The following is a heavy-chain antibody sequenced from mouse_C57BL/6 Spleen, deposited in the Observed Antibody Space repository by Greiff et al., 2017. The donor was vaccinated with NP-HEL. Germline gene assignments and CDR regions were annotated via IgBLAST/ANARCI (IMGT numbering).Heavy chain of an antibody. V-gene: IGHV1-52*01. CDR3: ARDYGSSTWFAY. J-gene: IGHJ3*01. CDR2: IDPSDSET. Sequence: QVQLKQPGAELVRPGSSVTLSCTASGYTFTSYWMHWVKQRPIQGLEWIGNIDPSDSETHYNQKFKDKATLTVDKSSSTAYMQLSSLTSEYSAVYYCARDYGSSTWFAYWGQGTLVTVSA. CDR1: GYTFTSYW. D-gene: IGHD1-1*01.